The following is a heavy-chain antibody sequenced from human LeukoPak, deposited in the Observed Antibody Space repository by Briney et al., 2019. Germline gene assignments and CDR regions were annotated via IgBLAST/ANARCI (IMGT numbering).Heavy chain of an antibody. V-gene: IGHV3-74*01. CDR1: GFTFAGNS. J-gene: IGHJ6*03. CDR2: IHRDGGMT. CDR3: VRETGTIGYYMDV. D-gene: IGHD2-15*01. Sequence: GGSLRLSCAASGFTFAGNSMHWVRHGPGKGLVWVARIHRDGGMTRYADSVEGRFTISRDNAKNTLYLQMNSLRAEDTAIYYCVRETGTIGYYMDVWGKGTTVTVSS.